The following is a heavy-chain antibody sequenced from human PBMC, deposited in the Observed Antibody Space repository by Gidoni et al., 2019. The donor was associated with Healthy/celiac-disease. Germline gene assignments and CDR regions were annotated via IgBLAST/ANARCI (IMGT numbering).Heavy chain of an antibody. J-gene: IGHJ4*02. CDR2: INHSGST. CDR1: GGSFSGYY. V-gene: IGHV4-34*01. Sequence: QVQLQQWGAGLLKPSETLSLTCAVYGGSFSGYYWRWIRQPPGKGLEWIGEINHSGSTNYNPSLKSRVTISVDTSKNQFSLKLSSVTAADTAVYYCARGRRSGYDFWSGYYRRGGDFDYWGQGTLVTVSS. CDR3: ARGRRSGYDFWSGYYRRGGDFDY. D-gene: IGHD3-3*01.